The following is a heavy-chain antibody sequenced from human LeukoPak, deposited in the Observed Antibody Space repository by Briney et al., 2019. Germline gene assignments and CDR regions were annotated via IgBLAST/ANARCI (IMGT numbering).Heavy chain of an antibody. D-gene: IGHD2-2*02. CDR3: ARVNCSSTSCYRRPGWFDP. Sequence: SETLSLTCTVSGGSISSGGYYWSWIRQHPGKGLEWIGYIYYSGSTYYNPSLKSRVTISVDTSKNQFSLKLSSVTAADTAVYYCARVNCSSTSCYRRPGWFDPWGQGTLVTVSS. CDR1: GGSISSGGYY. CDR2: IYYSGST. V-gene: IGHV4-31*03. J-gene: IGHJ5*02.